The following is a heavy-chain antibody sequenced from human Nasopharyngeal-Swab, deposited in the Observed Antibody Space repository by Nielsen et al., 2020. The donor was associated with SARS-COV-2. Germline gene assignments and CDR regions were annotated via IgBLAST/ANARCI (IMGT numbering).Heavy chain of an antibody. V-gene: IGHV3-11*06. CDR2: ISSGSSYK. D-gene: IGHD2-15*01. CDR1: GLTFIVYY. CDR3: ARYSTYCSGGTCINPLHY. Sequence: GESLNISCAASGLTFIVYYMTWIRQAPGKGLDWVSYISSGSSYKNYADSVRGLFTPSRDNAKNSLYLQMNSLRAEDTAIYYCARYSTYCSGGTCINPLHYCCQGTLVTVSS. J-gene: IGHJ4*02.